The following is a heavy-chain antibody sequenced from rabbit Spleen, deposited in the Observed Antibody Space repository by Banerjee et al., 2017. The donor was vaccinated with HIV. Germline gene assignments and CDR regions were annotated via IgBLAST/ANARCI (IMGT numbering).Heavy chain of an antibody. CDR1: GFSFSFSYW. Sequence: QSLEESGGALVKPGASLTLTCKASGFSFSFSYWICWVRQAPGKGLEWIACIAAGSGGTTYYANWAKGRFTISKTSSTTVTLQVTSLTAADTATYFCARDSGTSFSSYGMDLWGPGTLVTVS. J-gene: IGHJ6*01. CDR3: ARDSGTSFSSYGMDL. D-gene: IGHD8-1*01. V-gene: IGHV1S40*01. CDR2: IAAGSGGTT.